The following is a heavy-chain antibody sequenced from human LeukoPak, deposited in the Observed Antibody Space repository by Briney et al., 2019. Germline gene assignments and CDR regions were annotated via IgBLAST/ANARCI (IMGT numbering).Heavy chain of an antibody. J-gene: IGHJ3*02. CDR3: AKPLIASRQDAFDI. D-gene: IGHD2-8*01. CDR2: IRDSGDNT. Sequence: GGSLRLSCAASGFTFSIYAMSWVRQAPGRGLEWVSVIRDSGDNTYYADAVKGRFTISRDNSKKTLHLQMNSLRAEDTAVYYCAKPLIASRQDAFDIWGQGTMVAVSS. CDR1: GFTFSIYA. V-gene: IGHV3-23*01.